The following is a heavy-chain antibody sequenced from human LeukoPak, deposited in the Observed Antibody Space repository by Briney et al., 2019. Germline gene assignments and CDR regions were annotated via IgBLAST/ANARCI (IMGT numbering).Heavy chain of an antibody. V-gene: IGHV3-23*01. CDR1: GFTFRAHG. Sequence: GGTLRLSCAASGFTFRAHGMNWVRQAPGKGLEWVAGISPSGDITYYSYSVMGRFTISRDNPTSTVYLQMNSLRVEDTAEYYCVKRGGGSYYFDYWGQGTLVTVSS. J-gene: IGHJ4*02. D-gene: IGHD1-26*01. CDR3: VKRGGGSYYFDY. CDR2: ISPSGDIT.